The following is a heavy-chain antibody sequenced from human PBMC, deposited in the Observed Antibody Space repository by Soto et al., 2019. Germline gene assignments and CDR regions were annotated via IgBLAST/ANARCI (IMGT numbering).Heavy chain of an antibody. V-gene: IGHV1-2*02. CDR3: ARDWYYFDSSGYSKQVYYHYYGLDV. CDR2: INPNSGGT. CDR1: GYTFTDYY. Sequence: ASVKVSCKASGYTFTDYYIHWVRQAPGQGLEWVGWINPNSGGTKFAQQFQGRVTMTRDTSISTAYMELSRLRFDDTAVYYCARDWYYFDSSGYSKQVYYHYYGLDVWGQGTTVTVSS. D-gene: IGHD3-22*01. J-gene: IGHJ6*02.